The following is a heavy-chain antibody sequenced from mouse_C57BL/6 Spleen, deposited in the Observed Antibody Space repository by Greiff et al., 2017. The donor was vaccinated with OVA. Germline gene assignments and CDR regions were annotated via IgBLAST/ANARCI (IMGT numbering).Heavy chain of an antibody. CDR1: GFTFSDFY. V-gene: IGHV7-1*01. CDR2: SRNKANDYTT. D-gene: IGHD2-3*01. J-gene: IGHJ4*01. Sequence: EVQLVESGGGLVQSGRSLRLSCATSGFTFSDFYMEWVRQAPGKGLEWIAASRNKANDYTTEYSASVKGRFIVSRDTSQSILYLQMNALRAEDTAIYYCARARWLLLAMDYWGQGTSVTVSS. CDR3: ARARWLLLAMDY.